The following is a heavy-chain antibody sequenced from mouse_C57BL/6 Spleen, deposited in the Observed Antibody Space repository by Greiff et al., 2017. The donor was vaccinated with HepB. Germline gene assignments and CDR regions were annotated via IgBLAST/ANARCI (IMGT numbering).Heavy chain of an antibody. J-gene: IGHJ2*01. CDR3: ARGGDYDDGFDY. D-gene: IGHD2-4*01. Sequence: VKLQQPGAELVMPGASVKLSCKASGYTFTSYWMHWVKQRPGQGLEWIGEIDPSDSYTNYNQKFKGKSTLTVDKSSSTAYMQLSSLTSEDSAVYYCARGGDYDDGFDYWGQGTTLTVSS. CDR2: IDPSDSYT. CDR1: GYTFTSYW. V-gene: IGHV1-69*01.